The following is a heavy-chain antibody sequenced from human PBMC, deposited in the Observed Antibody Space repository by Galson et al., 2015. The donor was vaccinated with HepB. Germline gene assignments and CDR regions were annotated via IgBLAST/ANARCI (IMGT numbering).Heavy chain of an antibody. CDR2: IRRDGGET. CDR1: GFTLSSFW. Sequence: SLRLSCAASGFTLSSFWMSWVRQTPGKGLEWVAKIRRDGGETHYVDSVKGRFTISRDNAKNSLYLQMNSLRVEDTAMYYCAKEVTGITMVFDYWGQGTLVTVSS. J-gene: IGHJ4*02. V-gene: IGHV3-7*01. CDR3: AKEVTGITMVFDY. D-gene: IGHD3-10*01.